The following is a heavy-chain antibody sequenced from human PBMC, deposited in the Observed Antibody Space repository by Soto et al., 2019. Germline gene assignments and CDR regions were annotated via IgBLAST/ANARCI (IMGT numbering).Heavy chain of an antibody. CDR2: INAGNGNT. CDR1: GYTFTSYA. Sequence: ASVKVSCKASGYTFTSYAMHWVRQAPGQRLEWMGWINAGNGNTKYSQKFQGRVTITADKSTSTAYMELSSLRSEDTAVYYCAMEYCSSTSCYRAYWGQGTLVTVSS. D-gene: IGHD2-2*02. V-gene: IGHV1-3*01. CDR3: AMEYCSSTSCYRAY. J-gene: IGHJ4*02.